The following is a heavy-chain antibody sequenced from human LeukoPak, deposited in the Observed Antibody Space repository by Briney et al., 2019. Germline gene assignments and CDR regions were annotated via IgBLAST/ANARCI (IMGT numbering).Heavy chain of an antibody. CDR3: ARAAYSSTWYSRYFDL. CDR1: GFTFRSYD. CDR2: IGTAGEI. D-gene: IGHD6-13*01. V-gene: IGHV3-13*01. Sequence: GGSLRLSCAASGFTFRSYDMHWVRQATGKGLEWVSGIGTAGEIYYSGSVKGRFTISRENAKNSLYLQMNSLRAGDTAVYYCARAAYSSTWYSRYFDLWGRGTLVTVSS. J-gene: IGHJ2*01.